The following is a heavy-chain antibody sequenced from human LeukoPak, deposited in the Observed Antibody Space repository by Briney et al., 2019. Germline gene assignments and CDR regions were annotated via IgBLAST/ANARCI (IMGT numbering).Heavy chain of an antibody. CDR2: INPNSGGT. CDR1: GYTFTGYY. CDR3: ASSTVAGLVGFY. Sequence: GASVKVSCKASGYTFTGYYMHWVRQAPGQGLEWMGRINPNSGGTSYAQKFQGRVTMTRDTSISTAYMEPSRLRSDDTAVYYCASSTVAGLVGFYWGQGTLVTVSS. V-gene: IGHV1-2*06. D-gene: IGHD6-19*01. J-gene: IGHJ4*02.